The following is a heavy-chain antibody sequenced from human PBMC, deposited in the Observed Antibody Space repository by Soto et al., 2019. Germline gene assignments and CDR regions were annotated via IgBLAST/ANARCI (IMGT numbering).Heavy chain of an antibody. V-gene: IGHV2-5*02. Sequence: QITVKESGLTLVKPTETLTLTCTFSGFSLSTYGMGVGWIRQPPGKALEWLALIYWDDDKRYSPSLRTRLTITKETSQNQVDLTMTDMDPVDTATYYFARLTLGVYDLDRLWEKFDSWGQGTLVTVSS. CDR1: GFSLSTYGMG. CDR3: ARLTLGVYDLDRLWEKFDS. D-gene: IGHD5-12*01. J-gene: IGHJ4*02. CDR2: IYWDDDK.